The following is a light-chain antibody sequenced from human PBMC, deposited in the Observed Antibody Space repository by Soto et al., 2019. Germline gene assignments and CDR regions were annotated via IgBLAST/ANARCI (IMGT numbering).Light chain of an antibody. CDR2: GVS. CDR1: SSDVGGYNY. Sequence: QSALTQPASVSGSPGQAITISCTGNSSDVGGYNYVSWYQHHPGKAPKLILFGVSDRPSGVSLRFSGSKSGNTASLTISGLQAEDAAEYYCCSYTSFSTVVFGGGTQLTVL. J-gene: IGLJ7*01. V-gene: IGLV2-14*01. CDR3: CSYTSFSTVV.